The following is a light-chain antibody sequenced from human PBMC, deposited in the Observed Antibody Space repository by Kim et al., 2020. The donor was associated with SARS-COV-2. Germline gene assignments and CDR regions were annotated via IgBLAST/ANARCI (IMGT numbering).Light chain of an antibody. CDR1: QSVSSSY. CDR2: GAS. CDR3: QQYGNSPHT. J-gene: IGKJ1*01. Sequence: SPGERATLSCRASQSVSSSYLAWYQQKPGQAPRLLSYGASSRATGVPDRFSGSGSGTDFTLTITRLEPEDFAVYYCQQYGNSPHTFGHGTKVDIK. V-gene: IGKV3-20*01.